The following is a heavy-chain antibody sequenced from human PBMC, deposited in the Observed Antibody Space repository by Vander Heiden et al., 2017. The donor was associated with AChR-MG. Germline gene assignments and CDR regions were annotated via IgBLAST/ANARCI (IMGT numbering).Heavy chain of an antibody. CDR2: IIPIFGTA. CDR1: GGTFGSYE. Sequence: QVQLVQSGAGVTNPGSSVKVSCTASGGTFGSYESSWVRQAPGQGLEWMGGIIPIFGTANYAQKYQGRVTITADKATSTAYMELSSLRSEETAVYYCARDRDGYNREVFDPWGQGTLVTVSS. V-gene: IGHV1-69*06. D-gene: IGHD5-12*01. CDR3: ARDRDGYNREVFDP. J-gene: IGHJ5*02.